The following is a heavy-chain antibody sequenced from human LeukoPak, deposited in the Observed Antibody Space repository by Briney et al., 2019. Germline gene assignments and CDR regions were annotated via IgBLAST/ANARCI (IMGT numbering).Heavy chain of an antibody. J-gene: IGHJ6*03. V-gene: IGHV1-2*04. CDR1: GYTFTGYY. CDR2: INPNSGGT. CDR3: ARSPFYYYYYMDV. Sequence: ASVKVSCKASGYTFTGYYMHWVRRAPGQGLEWMGWINPNSGGTNYAQKFQGWVTMTRDTSISTAYMELSRLRSDDTAVYYCARSPFYYYYYMDVWGKGTTVTVSS.